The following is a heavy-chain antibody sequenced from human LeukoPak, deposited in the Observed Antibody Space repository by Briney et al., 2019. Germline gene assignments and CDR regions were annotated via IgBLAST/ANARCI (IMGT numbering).Heavy chain of an antibody. CDR2: IYYSGST. Sequence: PSETLSLTRTVSGGSISSSSYYWGWIRQPPGKGLEWIGSIYYSGSTYYNPSLKSRVTISVDTSKNQFSLKLSSVTAADTAVYYCAISPIRRYYYGMDVWGQGTTVTVSS. CDR3: AISPIRRYYYGMDV. D-gene: IGHD3-16*01. V-gene: IGHV4-39*01. CDR1: GGSISSSSYY. J-gene: IGHJ6*02.